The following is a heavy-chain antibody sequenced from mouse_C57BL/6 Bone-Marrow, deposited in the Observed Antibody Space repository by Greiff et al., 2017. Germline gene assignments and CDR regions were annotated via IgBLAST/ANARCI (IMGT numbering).Heavy chain of an antibody. Sequence: QVQLQQSGAELVKPGASVKVSCKASGYTFTSYWMHWVKQRPGQGLEWIGRFHPSDSDTNYNQKFKGKATLTVDKSSSTAYMQLSSLTSEDSAVFYCGMIWDWYFDVWGTGTTVTVSS. D-gene: IGHD1-1*02. V-gene: IGHV1-74*01. CDR2: FHPSDSDT. J-gene: IGHJ1*03. CDR3: GMIWDWYFDV. CDR1: GYTFTSYW.